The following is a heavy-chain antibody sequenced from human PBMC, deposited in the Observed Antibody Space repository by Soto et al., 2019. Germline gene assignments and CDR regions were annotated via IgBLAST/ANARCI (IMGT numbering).Heavy chain of an antibody. CDR2: IIPIFGTA. D-gene: IGHD3-22*01. CDR3: ARDRGPSSGYYPYWFDP. CDR1: GGTFSSYA. V-gene: IGHV1-69*12. Sequence: QVQLVQSGAEVKKPGSSVKVSCKASGGTFSSYAISWVRQAPGQGLEWMGEIIPIFGTANYAQKFQGRVTITAXXSXSTXYMELSSRRSEDTAVYYCARDRGPSSGYYPYWFDPWGQGTLVTVSS. J-gene: IGHJ5*02.